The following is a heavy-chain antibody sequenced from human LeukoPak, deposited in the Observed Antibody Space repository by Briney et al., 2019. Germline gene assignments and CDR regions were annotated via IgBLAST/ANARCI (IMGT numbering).Heavy chain of an antibody. J-gene: IGHJ4*02. CDR2: IGTAGDT. D-gene: IGHD3-10*01. CDR1: GFTFSSYD. Sequence: GGSLRLSCAASGFTFSSYDMHWVRQATGKGLEWVSAIGTAGDTYYPGSVKGRFTISRDNSKNTLYLQMNSLRAEDTAMYYCARDYGSGSYPRIYFDYWGQGTLVTVSS. CDR3: ARDYGSGSYPRIYFDY. V-gene: IGHV3-13*01.